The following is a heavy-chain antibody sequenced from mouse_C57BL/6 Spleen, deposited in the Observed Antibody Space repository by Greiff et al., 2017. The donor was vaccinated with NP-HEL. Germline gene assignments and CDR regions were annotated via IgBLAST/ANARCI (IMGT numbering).Heavy chain of an antibody. CDR1: GYTFTSYW. D-gene: IGHD1-1*01. CDR3: ARAVVEPWFAY. Sequence: QVQLQQPGAELVMPGASVKLSCKASGYTFTSYWMHWVKQRPGQGLEWIGEIDPSDSYTNYNQKFKGKSTLTVDKSSSTAYMQLSSLTSEDSAVYYCARAVVEPWFAYWGKGTLVTVSA. V-gene: IGHV1-69*01. J-gene: IGHJ3*01. CDR2: IDPSDSYT.